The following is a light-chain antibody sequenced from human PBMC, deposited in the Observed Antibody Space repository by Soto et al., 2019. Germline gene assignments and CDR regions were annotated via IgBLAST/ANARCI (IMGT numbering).Light chain of an antibody. CDR2: AAT. CDR3: QQSYDTPPYA. Sequence: DIQMTQSPSSLSASVGDRVTITCRASQRVSFYLNWYQQKPGKAPKLLIYAATSLQSGVPSRFSGSGSETEFTLTISGLQPEDFASYYCQQSYDTPPYAFGQGTKLEVK. J-gene: IGKJ2*01. CDR1: QRVSFY. V-gene: IGKV1-39*01.